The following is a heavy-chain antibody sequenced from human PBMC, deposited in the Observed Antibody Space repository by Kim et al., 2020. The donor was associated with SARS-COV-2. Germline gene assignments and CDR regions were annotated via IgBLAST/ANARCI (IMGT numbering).Heavy chain of an antibody. CDR3: ARTPYYYDSSGSDY. Sequence: SETLSLTCAVSGGSISSSNWWSWVRQPPGKGLEWIGEIYHSGSTNYNPSRKSRVTISVDKSKNQFSLKLSSVTAADTAVYYCARTPYYYDSSGSDYWGQGTLVTVSS. CDR1: GGSISSSNW. V-gene: IGHV4-4*02. J-gene: IGHJ4*02. D-gene: IGHD3-22*01. CDR2: IYHSGST.